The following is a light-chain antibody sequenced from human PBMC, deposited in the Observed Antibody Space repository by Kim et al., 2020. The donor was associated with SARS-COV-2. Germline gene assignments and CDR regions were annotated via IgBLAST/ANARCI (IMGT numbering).Light chain of an antibody. V-gene: IGLV3-1*01. CDR3: QAWESSSEGV. CDR1: DRF. CDR2: QDN. Sequence: DRFVCWYQQKPGQSPVLVIYQDNKRPSGIPDRFSGSNSGYSATLTISGTQAVDEADYYCQAWESSSEGVFGGGTQLTVL. J-gene: IGLJ3*02.